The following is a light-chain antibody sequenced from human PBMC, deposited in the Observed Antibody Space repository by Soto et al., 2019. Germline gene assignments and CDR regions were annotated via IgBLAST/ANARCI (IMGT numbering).Light chain of an antibody. V-gene: IGKV3-20*01. CDR2: GTF. Sequence: EIVLTQSPGTLSVSPGERATLSCRASETISSDKLAWYQQKPGQPPSLLIYGTFSRATGIPDRFSGSGSGTDFTLTISRLEPEDSAIYYCQQYGSGTFGQGTKVEI. CDR3: QQYGSGT. J-gene: IGKJ1*01. CDR1: ETISSDK.